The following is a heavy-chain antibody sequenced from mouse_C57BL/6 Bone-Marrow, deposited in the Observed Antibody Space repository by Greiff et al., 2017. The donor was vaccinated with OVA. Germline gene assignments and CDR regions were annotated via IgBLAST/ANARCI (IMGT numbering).Heavy chain of an antibody. CDR1: GFTFSSYG. CDR3: ARHGDYGSFFDY. CDR2: ISSGGSYT. Sequence: EVMLVESGGDLVKPGGSLKLSCAASGFTFSSYGMSWVRQTPDKRLEWVATISSGGSYTYYPDSVKGRFTFSSDNAKNTPYLQMSRLKSEDTAMDYCARHGDYGSFFDYWGQGTTLTVSS. D-gene: IGHD1-1*01. J-gene: IGHJ2*01. V-gene: IGHV5-6*01.